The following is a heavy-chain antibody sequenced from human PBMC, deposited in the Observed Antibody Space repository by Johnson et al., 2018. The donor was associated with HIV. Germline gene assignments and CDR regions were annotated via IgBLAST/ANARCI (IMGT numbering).Heavy chain of an antibody. CDR1: EFTFSTYW. Sequence: VQLVESGGGVVQPGRSLTIYCAVSEFTFSTYWMSWVRQAPGKGLEWVANIKQDGSEKNYVDSVKGRFTISRDNAKNSVYLQMNSMRAEDTAMYYCAKDNLKRTRGSDAFDIWGQGTRVTVSS. J-gene: IGHJ3*02. CDR3: AKDNLKRTRGSDAFDI. V-gene: IGHV3-7*01. CDR2: IKQDGSEK. D-gene: IGHD2-15*01.